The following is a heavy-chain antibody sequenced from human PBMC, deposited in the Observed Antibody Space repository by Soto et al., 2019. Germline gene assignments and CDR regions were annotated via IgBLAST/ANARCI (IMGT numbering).Heavy chain of an antibody. J-gene: IGHJ6*03. Sequence: QVQLQQWGAGLLKPSETLSLTCAVYGGSFSGYYWSWIRQPPGKGLEWIGEINHSGSTNYNPSLKGRVTIPVDTSKNQFSRKLSSVTAADTAVYYCARRRREMATVTPGWYYYMDVWGKGTTVTVSS. CDR2: INHSGST. CDR1: GGSFSGYY. D-gene: IGHD4-4*01. CDR3: ARRRREMATVTPGWYYYMDV. V-gene: IGHV4-34*01.